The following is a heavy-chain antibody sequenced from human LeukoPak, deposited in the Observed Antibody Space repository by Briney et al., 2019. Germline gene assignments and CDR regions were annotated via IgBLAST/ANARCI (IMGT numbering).Heavy chain of an antibody. CDR2: ISAYNGNT. J-gene: IGHJ4*02. V-gene: IGHV1-18*01. Sequence: ASVKVSCKASGGTFSSYAISWVRQAPGQGLEWMGWISAYNGNTNYAQKLQGRVTMTTDTSTSTAYMELRSLRSDDTAVYYCARSSGRWLQYQLFDYWGQGTLVTVSS. D-gene: IGHD5-24*01. CDR1: GGTFSSYA. CDR3: ARSSGRWLQYQLFDY.